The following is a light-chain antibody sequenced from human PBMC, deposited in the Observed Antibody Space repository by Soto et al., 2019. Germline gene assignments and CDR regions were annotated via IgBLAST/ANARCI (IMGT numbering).Light chain of an antibody. V-gene: IGLV2-8*01. CDR2: EVT. CDR1: SSDIGGYNF. Sequence: QSVLTQPPSASGSPGQSVTISCTGTSSDIGGYNFVSWYQQFPGKAPKLIIYEVTKRPSGVPDRFSGSKSGNTASLTVSGLQTADEADYYCSSYGGSNNFVFGTGTKVT. CDR3: SSYGGSNNFV. J-gene: IGLJ1*01.